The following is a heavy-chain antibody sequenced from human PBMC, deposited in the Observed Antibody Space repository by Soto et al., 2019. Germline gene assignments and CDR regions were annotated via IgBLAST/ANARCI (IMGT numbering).Heavy chain of an antibody. CDR2: INPNNGNT. CDR3: ARGGVDGDPLGSYDY. Sequence: ASVKVSCKASGYTFTSYDINWVRQATGQGLEWMGWINPNNGNTDYAQKFQGRVTMTTDTSMSTAYMELSRLRSDDTAVYYCARGGVDGDPLGSYDYWGQGTLVTVSS. D-gene: IGHD4-17*01. J-gene: IGHJ4*02. V-gene: IGHV1-8*01. CDR1: GYTFTSYD.